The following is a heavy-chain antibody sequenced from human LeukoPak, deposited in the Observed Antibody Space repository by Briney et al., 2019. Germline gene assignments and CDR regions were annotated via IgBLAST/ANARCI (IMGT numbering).Heavy chain of an antibody. CDR1: GFTFSDYY. Sequence: GGSLRLSCAASGFTFSDYYMSWIRQAPGKGLECVSYISSSGNTTYHADSVKGRFTISRDNAKNSLYLQMNSLRAEDTAVYYCAKEYYYMDVWGKGTTVTVSS. CDR3: AKEYYYMDV. V-gene: IGHV3-11*04. J-gene: IGHJ6*03. CDR2: ISSSGNTT.